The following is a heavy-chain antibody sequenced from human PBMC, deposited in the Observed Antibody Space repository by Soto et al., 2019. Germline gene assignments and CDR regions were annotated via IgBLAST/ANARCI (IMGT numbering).Heavy chain of an antibody. CDR2: IWYDGSHK. D-gene: IGHD6-13*01. Sequence: QVQLVESGGGVVQPGGSLRLSCAASGFTFSRHGMHWVRQAPGKGLEWVAIIWYDGSHKYYEDSVKGRFAISRDNFKNMVYLEMNSLMDEDTAMYYCVRDPHIASAGIYWYFDLWGRGTLVTVSS. J-gene: IGHJ2*01. V-gene: IGHV3-33*01. CDR3: VRDPHIASAGIYWYFDL. CDR1: GFTFSRHG.